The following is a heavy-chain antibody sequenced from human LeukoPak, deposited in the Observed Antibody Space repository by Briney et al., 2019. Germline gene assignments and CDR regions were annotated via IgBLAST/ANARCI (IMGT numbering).Heavy chain of an antibody. CDR1: GFTFSSYS. Sequence: GVSLRLSCAASGFTFSSYSMNWVRQAPGKGLEWVSYISSSSSTIYYADSVKGRFTISRDNAKNSLHLQMNSLRAEDTAVYYCARPYSSGWYGFDYWGQGTLVTVSS. J-gene: IGHJ4*02. D-gene: IGHD6-19*01. V-gene: IGHV3-48*01. CDR2: ISSSSSTI. CDR3: ARPYSSGWYGFDY.